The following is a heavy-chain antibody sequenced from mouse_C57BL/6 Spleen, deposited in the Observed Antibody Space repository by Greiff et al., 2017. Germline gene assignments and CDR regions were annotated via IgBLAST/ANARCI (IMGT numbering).Heavy chain of an antibody. V-gene: IGHV1-82*01. CDR1: GYAFSSSW. CDR3: ARSGYSNHAWFAY. Sequence: VQLQQSGPELVKPGASVKISCKASGYAFSSSWMNWVKQRPGKGLEWIGRIYPGDGDTNYNGKFKGKATLTADKSSSPAYMQLSSLTSEDSAVYFCARSGYSNHAWFAYWGQGTLVTVSA. CDR2: IYPGDGDT. D-gene: IGHD2-5*01. J-gene: IGHJ3*01.